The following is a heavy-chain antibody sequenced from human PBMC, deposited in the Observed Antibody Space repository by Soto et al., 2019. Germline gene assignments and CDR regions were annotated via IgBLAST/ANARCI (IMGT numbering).Heavy chain of an antibody. J-gene: IGHJ6*02. CDR1: GYTFTSYG. V-gene: IGHV1-18*01. CDR3: ARDGGYSSSDPVYYGMDV. Sequence: ASVKVSCKASGYTFTSYGISWVRQAPGQGLEWMGWVSAYNGNTNYAQKLQGRVTMTTDTSTSTAYMELRSLRSDDTAVYYCARDGGYSSSDPVYYGMDVWGQGTTVTVSS. D-gene: IGHD6-13*01. CDR2: VSAYNGNT.